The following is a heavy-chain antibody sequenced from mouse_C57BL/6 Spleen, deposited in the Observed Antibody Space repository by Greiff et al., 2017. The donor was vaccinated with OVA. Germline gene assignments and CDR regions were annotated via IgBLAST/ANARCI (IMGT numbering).Heavy chain of an antibody. V-gene: IGHV5-4*01. D-gene: IGHD4-1*02. Sequence: EVMLVESGGGLVKPGGSLKLSCAASGFTFSSYAMSWVRQTPATRLEWVATISDGGSYTYYPDNVTGRFNISRDNAKNTLYLQMSQRKSEDTAMYNCARDDGQLGRAGVYYIDYWGQGTTLTVSS. CDR1: GFTFSSYA. J-gene: IGHJ2*01. CDR3: ARDDGQLGRAGVYYIDY. CDR2: ISDGGSYT.